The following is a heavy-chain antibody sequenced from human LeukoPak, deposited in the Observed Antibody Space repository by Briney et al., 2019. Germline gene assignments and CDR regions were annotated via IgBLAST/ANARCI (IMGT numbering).Heavy chain of an antibody. Sequence: SGGSLRLSCSAFGFTLRSYAMSSVRQAPGKGLEWVSVISGFDGSTSYADSVKGRFTISRDNSKNTLSLQMNSLRAEDTAVFYCASATIQLWERVPFDYWGQGTLVTVSS. CDR3: ASATIQLWERVPFDY. J-gene: IGHJ4*02. D-gene: IGHD5-18*01. CDR1: GFTLRSYA. CDR2: ISGFDGST. V-gene: IGHV3-23*01.